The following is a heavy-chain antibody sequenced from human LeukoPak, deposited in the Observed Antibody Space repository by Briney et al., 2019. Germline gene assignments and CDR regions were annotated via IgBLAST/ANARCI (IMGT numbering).Heavy chain of an antibody. D-gene: IGHD3-22*01. Sequence: ASVKVSCKASGYTFTSYDINWVRQATGQGLEWMGWMNPNSGNTGYAQKFQGRVTITRNTSISTAYMELSSLRSEDTAVYYCARVLHASFYYDSSGYRYWGQGTLVTVSS. CDR1: GYTFTSYD. V-gene: IGHV1-8*03. CDR2: MNPNSGNT. CDR3: ARVLHASFYYDSSGYRY. J-gene: IGHJ4*02.